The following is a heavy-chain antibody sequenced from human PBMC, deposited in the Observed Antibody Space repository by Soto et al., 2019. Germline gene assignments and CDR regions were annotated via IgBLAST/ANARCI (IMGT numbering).Heavy chain of an antibody. Sequence: ASVKVSCKASGFTFTSSAMQWVRQARGQRLEWIGWIVVGSGNTNYAQKLQERVSITRDMSTRTAYMELSSLRSEDTAVYYCAAGVTYDGNFDIWGQGTMVTVSS. CDR2: IVVGSGNT. J-gene: IGHJ3*02. CDR3: AAGVTYDGNFDI. V-gene: IGHV1-58*02. D-gene: IGHD5-12*01. CDR1: GFTFTSSA.